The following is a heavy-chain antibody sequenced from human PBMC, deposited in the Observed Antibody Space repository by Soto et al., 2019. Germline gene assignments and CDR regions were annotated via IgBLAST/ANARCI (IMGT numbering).Heavy chain of an antibody. CDR2: ISGSGDST. Sequence: LRLSCAASGFTFSSYAMSWVRQAPGKGLEWVSAISGSGDSTYYADSVKGRFTISRDNSKNTPYLQMNSLRAEDTAVYYCAKGISVVRVNWFDPWGQGTLVTVSS. J-gene: IGHJ5*02. D-gene: IGHD3-10*01. V-gene: IGHV3-23*01. CDR3: AKGISVVRVNWFDP. CDR1: GFTFSSYA.